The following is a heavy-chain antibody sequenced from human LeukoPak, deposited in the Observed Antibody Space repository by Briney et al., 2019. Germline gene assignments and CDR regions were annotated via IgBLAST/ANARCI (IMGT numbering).Heavy chain of an antibody. CDR2: ISYDGSDK. J-gene: IGHJ4*02. Sequence: GTSLRLSCAASGFTFSRYGIHWVRQAPGKGLEWVALISYDGSDKYYADSVKGRFTISRDNSENTLYLQMNSLRADDTAVYYCAKEDVTGWLGVDYWGQGTLVTASS. D-gene: IGHD6-19*01. V-gene: IGHV3-30*18. CDR1: GFTFSRYG. CDR3: AKEDVTGWLGVDY.